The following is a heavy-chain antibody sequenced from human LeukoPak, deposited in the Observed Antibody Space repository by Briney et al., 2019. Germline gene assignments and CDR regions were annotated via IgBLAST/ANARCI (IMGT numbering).Heavy chain of an antibody. CDR2: IRYDGSNK. CDR1: GFTFSSYG. J-gene: IGHJ4*02. D-gene: IGHD2-21*01. Sequence: PGGSLRLSCAASGFTFSSYGMHWVRQAPGKGLEWVAFIRYDGSNKYYADSVKGRFTISRDNSKNTLYLQMNSLRAEDTAVYYCAKGRETFSSYGYFDYWGQGTLVPVSS. CDR3: AKGRETFSSYGYFDY. V-gene: IGHV3-30*02.